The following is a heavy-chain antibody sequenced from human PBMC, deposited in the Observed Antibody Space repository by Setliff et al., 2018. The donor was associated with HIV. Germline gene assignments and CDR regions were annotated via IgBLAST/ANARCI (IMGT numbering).Heavy chain of an antibody. V-gene: IGHV4-31*03. J-gene: IGHJ4*02. Sequence: PSETLSLTCTVSGVSVNSGGYYWNWIRQHPGKGLEWIGHIYYSGSTYDNPSLKSRISISIDTSKNQFSLKLNSVTAADTAMYYCAGGRYFRDISDSRFDFWGQGKLVTVSS. CDR3: AGGRYFRDISDSRFDF. D-gene: IGHD2-21*02. CDR2: IYYSGST. CDR1: GVSVNSGGYY.